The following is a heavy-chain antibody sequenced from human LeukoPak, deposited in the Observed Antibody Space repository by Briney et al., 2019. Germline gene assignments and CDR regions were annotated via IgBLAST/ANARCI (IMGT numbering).Heavy chain of an antibody. D-gene: IGHD3-9*01. CDR2: IYYSGST. V-gene: IGHV4-59*01. J-gene: IGHJ6*02. CDR3: ASDILTGYYGMDV. CDR1: GGSISSYY. Sequence: SETLSLTCTVSGGSISSYYWSWIRQPPGKGLEWIGYIYYSGSTNYNPSLKSRVTISVDTSNNQFSLKLSSVTAADTAVYYCASDILTGYYGMDVWGQGTTVTVSS.